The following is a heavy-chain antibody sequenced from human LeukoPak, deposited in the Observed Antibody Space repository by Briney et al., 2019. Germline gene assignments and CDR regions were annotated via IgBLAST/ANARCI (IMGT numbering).Heavy chain of an antibody. V-gene: IGHV4-34*01. Sequence: SETLSLTCAVYGGSFSSYYWSWIRQPPGKGLEWIGEINHSGNTNYNPSLKSRVTISVDTSKNQFSLKLSSVTAADTAVYYCARGSGYCTNGVCSLYYFDYWGQGTLVTVSS. CDR3: ARGSGYCTNGVCSLYYFDY. CDR2: INHSGNT. J-gene: IGHJ4*02. CDR1: GGSFSSYY. D-gene: IGHD2-8*01.